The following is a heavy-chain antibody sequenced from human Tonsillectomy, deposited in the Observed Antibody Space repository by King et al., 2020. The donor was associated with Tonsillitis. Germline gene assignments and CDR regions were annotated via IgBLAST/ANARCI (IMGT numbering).Heavy chain of an antibody. CDR3: VHDYYDCSGHGGAHSH. D-gene: IGHD3-22*01. V-gene: IGHV3-15*01. Sequence: VQLVESGGGLVKLGGSLRLSCAVSGLTFSDAWMSWIRQPPGKGLEWVGRILSGGTTNYAEPAKGRFTISRDDSKNTLYLQMNSLKIEDTAVYYCVHDYYDCSGHGGAHSHWGQGTLVTVSS. J-gene: IGHJ4*02. CDR2: ILSGGTT. CDR1: GLTFSDAW.